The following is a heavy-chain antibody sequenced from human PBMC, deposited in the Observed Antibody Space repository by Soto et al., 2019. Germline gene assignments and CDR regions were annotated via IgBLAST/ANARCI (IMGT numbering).Heavy chain of an antibody. D-gene: IGHD2-8*01. V-gene: IGHV3-64*01. Sequence: EVQLVESGGGLVQPGGSLRLSCAASGFMFNSYAMHWVRQAPGKGLEYVSAISSLGDSTFYANSVKDRFTISRDNSKNTLYLQMGSLRAEDMAVYYCARRNAGWYFDLWGRGTLVTVSS. CDR3: ARRNAGWYFDL. CDR1: GFMFNSYA. J-gene: IGHJ2*01. CDR2: ISSLGDST.